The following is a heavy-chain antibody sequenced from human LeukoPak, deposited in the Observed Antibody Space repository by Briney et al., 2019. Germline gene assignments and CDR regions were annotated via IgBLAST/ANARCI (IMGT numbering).Heavy chain of an antibody. CDR1: GFTFSWYY. J-gene: IGHJ4*02. CDR2: INQDGSGT. Sequence: GGSLRLSCAASGFTFSWYYMSWVRQAPGKDLEWVANINQDGSGTYYVDSVKGRFTISRDNAKNSLFLQLTTLRVDDTAVYYCARADHHSIDYWGQGTLVTVSS. V-gene: IGHV3-7*01. CDR3: ARADHHSIDY.